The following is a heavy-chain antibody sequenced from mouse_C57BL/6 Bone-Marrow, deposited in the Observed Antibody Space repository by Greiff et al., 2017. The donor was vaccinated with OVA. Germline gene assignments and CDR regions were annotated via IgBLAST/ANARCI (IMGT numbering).Heavy chain of an antibody. V-gene: IGHV7-4*01. CDR3: VKAGGDCYYFDY. D-gene: IGHD2-13*01. CDR1: GFTFTDYY. J-gene: IGHJ2*01. CDR2: IRNKANGYTT. Sequence: EVQLLESGGGLVQPGASLRLSCAASGFTFTDYYMSWVRQPPGKAPEWLALIRNKANGYTTEYTASVKGRFTISRDNSQNILYLQMNTLRAEDRATYYGVKAGGDCYYFDYWGQGTTLTVSS.